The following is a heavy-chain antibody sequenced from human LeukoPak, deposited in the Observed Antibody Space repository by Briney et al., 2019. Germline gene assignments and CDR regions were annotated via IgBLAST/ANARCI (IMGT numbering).Heavy chain of an antibody. D-gene: IGHD5-12*01. CDR1: GGSISSGSYY. CDR3: ARFSRWLPFES. Sequence: SETLSLTCTVSGGSISSGSYYWSWIRQPAGKGLEWIGRIYTSGSFNYNPSLKSRVTISVDTSKNQFSLRLTSVTAADTAVYYCARFSRWLPFESWGQGTLVTVSS. CDR2: IYTSGSF. J-gene: IGHJ4*02. V-gene: IGHV4-61*02.